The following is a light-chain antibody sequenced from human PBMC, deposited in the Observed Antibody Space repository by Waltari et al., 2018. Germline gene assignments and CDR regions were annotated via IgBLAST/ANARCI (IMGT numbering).Light chain of an antibody. CDR1: GSNIGAGYD. V-gene: IGLV1-40*01. J-gene: IGLJ3*02. Sequence: QSVLTQPPSVSGAPGQRVTISCTGSGSNIGAGYDDHWYQQLPRAAPKLLIYGSTSRPLGVPARFFGSTSGTSASLAITGLQAEDEADYYCQSYDTSLSVVFGGGTKLTVL. CDR2: GST. CDR3: QSYDTSLSVV.